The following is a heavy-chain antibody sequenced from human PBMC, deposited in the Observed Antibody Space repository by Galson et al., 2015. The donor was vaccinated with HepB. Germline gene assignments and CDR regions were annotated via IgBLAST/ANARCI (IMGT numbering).Heavy chain of an antibody. CDR1: GFTFSNHG. V-gene: IGHV3-30-3*01. D-gene: IGHD3-16*01. CDR3: ARDLFGSTSYGPGFRGMDA. Sequence: SLRLSCAASGFTFSNHGMHWVRQAPGKGLGWVAAISFDGGSDYYADSVKGRFTISRDNSKNTLFLQMNSLRTEDTAVFYCARDLFGSTSYGPGFRGMDAWGQGTTVIVSS. CDR2: ISFDGGSD. J-gene: IGHJ6*02.